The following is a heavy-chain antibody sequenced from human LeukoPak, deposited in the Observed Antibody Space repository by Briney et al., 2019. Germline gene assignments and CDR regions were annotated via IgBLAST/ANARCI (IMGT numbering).Heavy chain of an antibody. D-gene: IGHD3-10*02. CDR3: AELGITMIGGV. J-gene: IGHJ6*04. Sequence: GGSLRLSCGVSGFTFPDYAMHWVRQAPGKGLEWVSYISSSGSTIYYADSVKGRFTISRDNAKNSLYLQMNSLRAEDTAVYYCAELGITMIGGVWGKGTTVTISS. CDR1: GFTFPDYA. V-gene: IGHV3-48*03. CDR2: ISSSGSTI.